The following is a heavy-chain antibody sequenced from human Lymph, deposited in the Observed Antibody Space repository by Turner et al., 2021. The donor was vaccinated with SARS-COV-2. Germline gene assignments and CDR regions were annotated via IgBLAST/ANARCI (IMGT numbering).Heavy chain of an antibody. Sequence: QVQLVDSGGGVVQPGRSLRLSCAASGFTFSSYAMHWVRQAPGKGLEWVALISYDGSNKYYADSVKGRFTISRDNSKNSLYLQMNSLRAEDTAVYYCARDAGSLFDYWGQGTLVTVSS. V-gene: IGHV3-30-3*01. CDR2: ISYDGSNK. D-gene: IGHD6-13*01. J-gene: IGHJ4*02. CDR1: GFTFSSYA. CDR3: ARDAGSLFDY.